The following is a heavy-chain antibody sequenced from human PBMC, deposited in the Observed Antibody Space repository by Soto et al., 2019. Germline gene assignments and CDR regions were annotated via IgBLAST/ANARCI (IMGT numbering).Heavy chain of an antibody. CDR3: ARVLKYCSSTSCYGDAFDI. D-gene: IGHD2-2*01. J-gene: IGHJ3*02. V-gene: IGHV3-30-3*01. CDR1: GFTFSSYA. CDR2: ISYDGSNK. Sequence: GGSLRLSCAASGFTFSSYAMHWVRQAPGKGLEWVAVISYDGSNKYYADSVKGRFTISRDNSKNTLYLQMNSLRAEDTAVYYCARVLKYCSSTSCYGDAFDIWGQGTMVTVSS.